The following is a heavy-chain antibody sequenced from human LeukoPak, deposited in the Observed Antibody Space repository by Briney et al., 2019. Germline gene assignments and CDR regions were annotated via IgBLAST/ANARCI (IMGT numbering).Heavy chain of an antibody. J-gene: IGHJ5*02. CDR3: ATAYWPFGVVIMDNWFDP. V-gene: IGHV1-69-2*01. D-gene: IGHD3-3*01. Sequence: ASVKISCKVSGYTFTDYYMHWVQQAPGKGLEWMGLVDPEDGETIYAEKLQGRVTITADTSTDTAYMELSSLRSEDTAVYYCATAYWPFGVVIMDNWFDPWGQGTLVTVSS. CDR2: VDPEDGET. CDR1: GYTFTDYY.